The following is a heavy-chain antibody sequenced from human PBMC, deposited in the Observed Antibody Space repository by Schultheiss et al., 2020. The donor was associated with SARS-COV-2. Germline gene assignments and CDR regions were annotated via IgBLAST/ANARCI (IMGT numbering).Heavy chain of an antibody. CDR2: IYYSGST. Sequence: SESLSLTCAVSGYSISSGYYWSWIRQPPGKGLEWIGYIYYSGSTYYNPSLKSRVTISVDRSKNQFSLKLSSVTAADTAVYYCTTRSGSIVGATDYYYYYYGMDVWGQGTTVTVSS. CDR1: GYSISSGYY. V-gene: IGHV4-38-2*01. CDR3: TTRSGSIVGATDYYYYYYGMDV. D-gene: IGHD1-26*01. J-gene: IGHJ6*02.